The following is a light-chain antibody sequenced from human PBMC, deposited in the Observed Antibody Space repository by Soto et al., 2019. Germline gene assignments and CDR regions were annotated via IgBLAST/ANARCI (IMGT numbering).Light chain of an antibody. Sequence: ETVLTQAPGILSLSPLERASLSCCASQSISSSFLAWYQQKPGQAPRLLIYGASSRATGIPDRFSGTGSETDFTLTISRLEPEDFAVYYCQQYGSSPGVTFGPGTKVDIK. CDR2: GAS. CDR1: QSISSSF. J-gene: IGKJ3*01. V-gene: IGKV3-20*01. CDR3: QQYGSSPGVT.